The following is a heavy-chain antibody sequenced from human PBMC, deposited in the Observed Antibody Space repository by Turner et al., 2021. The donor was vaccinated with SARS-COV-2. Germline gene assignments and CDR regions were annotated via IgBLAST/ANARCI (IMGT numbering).Heavy chain of an antibody. D-gene: IGHD3-22*01. CDR2: IYDSGST. CDR1: GGSISSGDYY. J-gene: IGHJ3*02. CDR3: ARVPRSYYDSSGYYSHAFDI. V-gene: IGHV4-30-4*01. Sequence: QVQLQESGPGLVKPSQTLSLTCTVSGGSISSGDYYWSWIRQPPGKGLEWIGYIYDSGSTYYNSSLKSRVTISVDTSKNQFSLKLSSVTAADTAVYYCARVPRSYYDSSGYYSHAFDIWGQGTMVTVSS.